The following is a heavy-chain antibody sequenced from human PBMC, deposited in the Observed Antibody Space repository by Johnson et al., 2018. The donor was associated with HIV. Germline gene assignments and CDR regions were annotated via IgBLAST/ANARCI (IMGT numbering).Heavy chain of an antibody. CDR2: IGTAGDT. J-gene: IGHJ3*02. CDR3: AKALGGYAFDI. D-gene: IGHD3-3*01. CDR1: GFTFSSYD. V-gene: IGHV3-13*01. Sequence: VQLVESGGGVVQPGRSLRLSCAASGFTFSSYDMHWVRQATGKGLEWVSAIGTAGDTYYPGSVKGRFTISRENAKHPLYLQMNSLRAGDTAVYYCAKALGGYAFDIWGQGTMVTVSS.